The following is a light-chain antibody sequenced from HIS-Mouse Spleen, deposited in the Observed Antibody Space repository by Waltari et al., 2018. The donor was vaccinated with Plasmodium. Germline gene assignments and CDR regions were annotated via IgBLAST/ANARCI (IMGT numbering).Light chain of an antibody. CDR3: QAWDSSTAWV. CDR2: QDS. J-gene: IGLJ2*01. CDR1: KLGDKY. V-gene: IGLV3-1*01. Sequence: SYELTQPPSVSVSPRQTASITCSGDKLGDKYACLYQQKPGQSPVLVIYQDSKRPSGIPGRFSGSNSGNTATLTISGTQAMDEADYYCQAWDSSTAWVFGGGTKLTVL.